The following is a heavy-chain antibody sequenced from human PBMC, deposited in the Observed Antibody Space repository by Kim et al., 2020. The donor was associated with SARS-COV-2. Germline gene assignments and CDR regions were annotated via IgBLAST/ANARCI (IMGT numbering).Heavy chain of an antibody. V-gene: IGHV1-69*06. CDR3: ARGITAKPGRNSQRLHTIYWYFDI. J-gene: IGHJ2*01. CDR1: GGTFSNYA. D-gene: IGHD6-25*01. CDR2: TIPIFRTT. Sequence: SVKVSCKASGGTFSNYAITWVRQAPGQGLEWMGGTIPIFRTTDYGQKFQDRITITADISTNTAYMELSSLKSEDTAVYYCARGITAKPGRNSQRLHTIYWYFDIWGRGTLVTVSS.